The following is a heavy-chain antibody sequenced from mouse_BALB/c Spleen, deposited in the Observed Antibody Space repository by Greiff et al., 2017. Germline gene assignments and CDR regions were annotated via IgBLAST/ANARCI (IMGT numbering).Heavy chain of an antibody. V-gene: IGHV1-59*01. Sequence: VQLQQPGAELVKPGASVKMSCKASGYTFTSYWMHWVKQRPGQGLEWIGVIDPSDSYTSYNQKFKGKATLTVDTSSSTAYMQLSSLTSEDSAVYYCASIDPWYFDVWGAGTTVTVSS. J-gene: IGHJ1*01. D-gene: IGHD2-3*01. CDR3: ASIDPWYFDV. CDR1: GYTFTSYW. CDR2: IDPSDSYT.